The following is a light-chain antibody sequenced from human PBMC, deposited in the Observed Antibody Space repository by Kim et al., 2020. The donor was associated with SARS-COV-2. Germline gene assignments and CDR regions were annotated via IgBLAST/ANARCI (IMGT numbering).Light chain of an antibody. J-gene: IGLJ1*01. V-gene: IGLV2-8*01. Sequence: GQAVTISCTGTSSDIGGFNYVSWYQQHPGKAPKLIIYEVSEWPSGVPDRFSGSKSGNTASLTISGLQADDEADYYCSSYAGNNIYVFGTGTKVTVL. CDR3: SSYAGNNIYV. CDR1: SSDIGGFNY. CDR2: EVS.